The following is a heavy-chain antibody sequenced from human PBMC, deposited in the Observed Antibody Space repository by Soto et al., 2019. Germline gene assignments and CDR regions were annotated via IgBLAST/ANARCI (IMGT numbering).Heavy chain of an antibody. CDR2: ISSSSSTI. CDR1: GFTFSTYG. J-gene: IGHJ6*02. Sequence: GGSLRLSCAASGFTFSTYGMHWVRQAPGKGLEWVSYISSSSSTIYYADSVKGRFTISRDNAKNSLYLQMNSLRDEDTAVYYCARGGSEEEWLVPDYYYYYGMDVWGQGTTVTVSS. CDR3: ARGGSEEEWLVPDYYYYYGMDV. V-gene: IGHV3-48*02. D-gene: IGHD6-19*01.